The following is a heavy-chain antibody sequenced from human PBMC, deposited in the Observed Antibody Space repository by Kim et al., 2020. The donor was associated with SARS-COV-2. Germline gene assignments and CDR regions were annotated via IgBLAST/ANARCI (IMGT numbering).Heavy chain of an antibody. V-gene: IGHV3-9*01. CDR3: VKGNDMDV. J-gene: IGHJ6*02. CDR1: GLTFEDNA. Sequence: GGSLRLSCVGSGLTFEDNAMHWVRQAPGKGLEWVSGISWTSESLGYADSVKGRFTISRDNTKNSLYLQMNSLRLEDTAVYYCVKGNDMDVWGQGTTVIVSS. CDR2: ISWTSESL.